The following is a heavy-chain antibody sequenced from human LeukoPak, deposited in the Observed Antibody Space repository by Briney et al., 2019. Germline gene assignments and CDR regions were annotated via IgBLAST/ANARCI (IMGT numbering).Heavy chain of an antibody. J-gene: IGHJ5*02. Sequence: PSETLSLTCTVSGGSISSGGYYWSWIRQHPGKGLEWIGYIYYSGSTYYNPSLKSRVTISVDTSKNQFSLKLSSVTAADTAVYYCARSIAARRGWFDPWGRGTLVTVSS. CDR1: GGSISSGGYY. V-gene: IGHV4-31*03. D-gene: IGHD6-6*01. CDR2: IYYSGST. CDR3: ARSIAARRGWFDP.